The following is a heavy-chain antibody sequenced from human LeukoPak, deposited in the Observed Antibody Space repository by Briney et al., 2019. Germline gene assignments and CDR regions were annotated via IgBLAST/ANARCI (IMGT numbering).Heavy chain of an antibody. J-gene: IGHJ3*02. V-gene: IGHV4-59*01. CDR3: ARDKDAFDI. Sequence: TSETLSLTCSVSGGSISSDYWAWIRQPPGKGLDWIGYMYYTGSTNYNPSLKSRVTISLATSKKQFSLKLSSVTAADTAVYYCARDKDAFDIWGQGTMVTVSS. CDR1: GGSISSDY. CDR2: MYYTGST.